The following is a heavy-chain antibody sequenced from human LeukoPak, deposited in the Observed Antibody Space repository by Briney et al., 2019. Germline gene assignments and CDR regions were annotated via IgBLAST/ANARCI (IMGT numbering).Heavy chain of an antibody. V-gene: IGHV1-69*05. CDR3: ARSRYSSGWYGDY. Sequence: SVKVSRKASGGTFSSYAISWVRQAPGQGLEWMGRIIPIFGTANYAQKFQGRVTITTDESTSTAYMELSSLRSEDTAVYYCARSRYSSGWYGDYWGQGTLSPSPQ. J-gene: IGHJ4*02. CDR2: IIPIFGTA. CDR1: GGTFSSYA. D-gene: IGHD6-19*01.